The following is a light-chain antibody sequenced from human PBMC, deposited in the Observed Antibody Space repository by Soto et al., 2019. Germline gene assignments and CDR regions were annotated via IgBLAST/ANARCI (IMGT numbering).Light chain of an antibody. CDR3: QQYYSTPGA. Sequence: DIVMTQSPDSLAVSLGERATINCKSSQSVLYSSNNKNYLAWYQQKPGQPPKLLIYWASTRESGVPDRFSGGGSGTDFTLTIGSLQAEDVAVYYCQQYYSTPGAFGPGTKVDIK. CDR2: WAS. CDR1: QSVLYSSNNKNY. J-gene: IGKJ3*01. V-gene: IGKV4-1*01.